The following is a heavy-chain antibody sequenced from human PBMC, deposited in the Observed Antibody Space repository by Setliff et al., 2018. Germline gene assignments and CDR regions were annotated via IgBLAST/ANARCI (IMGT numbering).Heavy chain of an antibody. CDR3: ARMSGFQYIDV. J-gene: IGHJ6*03. V-gene: IGHV4-39*01. D-gene: IGHD3-3*01. Sequence: SETLSLTCTVSGSSLNSGTYYWGWIRQPPGKGLEWIGRIYYRGDTYYNASLKGRLTISVDTAQNQFSLRLTSVTAADTAVYYRARMSGFQYIDVWDKGTTVTVSS. CDR2: IYYRGDT. CDR1: GSSLNSGTYY.